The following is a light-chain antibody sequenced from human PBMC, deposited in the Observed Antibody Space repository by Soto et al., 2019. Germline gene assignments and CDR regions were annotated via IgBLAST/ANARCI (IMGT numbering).Light chain of an antibody. J-gene: IGLJ3*02. V-gene: IGLV2-14*03. CDR1: SSDVGGYNF. CDR3: SSYTTYSTLV. Sequence: QSALTQPASVFGSPGQSITISCTGTSSDVGGYNFVSWYQQHPGKAPKLMIYEVSSRPSGVSNRFSGSKSGNTASLTISGLQPEDEADYYCSSYTTYSTLVFGGGTKLTVL. CDR2: EVS.